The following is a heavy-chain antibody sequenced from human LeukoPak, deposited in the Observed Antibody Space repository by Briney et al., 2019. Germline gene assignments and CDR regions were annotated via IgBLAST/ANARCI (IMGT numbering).Heavy chain of an antibody. CDR2: IYYSGST. CDR3: ARHRDDSSGFDY. CDR1: GGSISSSSYY. J-gene: IGHJ4*02. V-gene: IGHV4-39*01. Sequence: PSETLSLTCTVSGGSISSSSYYWGWIRQPPGKGLEWIGSIYYSGSTYYNPSLKSRVTISVDTSKNQFSLKLSSVTAADTAVYYCARHRDDSSGFDYWGQGTLVTVSS. D-gene: IGHD3-22*01.